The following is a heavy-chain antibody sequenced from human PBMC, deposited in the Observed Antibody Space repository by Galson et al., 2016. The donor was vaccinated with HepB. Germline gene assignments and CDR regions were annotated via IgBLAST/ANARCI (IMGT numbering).Heavy chain of an antibody. J-gene: IGHJ6*02. CDR1: GGTFSSYA. V-gene: IGHV1-69*06. CDR2: IIPISGTT. D-gene: IGHD5-18*01. Sequence: SVKVSCKASGGTFSSYAFSWVRRAPGQGLEWMGGIIPISGTTNCAQQFQGRVTISVDTSKNQFSLKLSSVTAADTAVYYCARDPGRVGYSYGYSGGDYYYGMDVWGQGTTVTVSS. CDR3: ARDPGRVGYSYGYSGGDYYYGMDV.